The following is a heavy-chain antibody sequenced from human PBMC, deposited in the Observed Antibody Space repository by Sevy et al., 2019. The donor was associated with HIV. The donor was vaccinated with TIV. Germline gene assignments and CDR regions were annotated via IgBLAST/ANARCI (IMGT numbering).Heavy chain of an antibody. D-gene: IGHD3-16*01. V-gene: IGHV1-3*01. J-gene: IGHJ4*02. CDR2: LNPGNGNT. CDR1: GYTFMTYT. CDR3: ARDPYARRGFDY. Sequence: ASVKVSCKASGYTFMTYTIHWVRQGPGQRLEWMGWLNPGNGNTKYSQKFQGRITITRDTSATTAYMELASLRSEDTAIYYCARDPYARRGFDYWGQGTLVTVSS.